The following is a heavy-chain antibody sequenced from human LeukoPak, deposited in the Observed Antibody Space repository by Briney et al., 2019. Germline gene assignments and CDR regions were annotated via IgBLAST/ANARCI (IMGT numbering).Heavy chain of an antibody. CDR2: IHYSGST. J-gene: IGHJ4*02. CDR1: GGSFSGYY. CDR3: ARTMVGATFYFDF. D-gene: IGHD1-26*01. V-gene: IGHV4-59*01. Sequence: SETLSLTCAVYGGSFSGYYWTWIRQPPGKGLEWIGYIHYSGSTNYNPSLKSRVTISVDTSKNQFSLKLSSVTAADTAVYYCARTMVGATFYFDFWGQGTLVTVSS.